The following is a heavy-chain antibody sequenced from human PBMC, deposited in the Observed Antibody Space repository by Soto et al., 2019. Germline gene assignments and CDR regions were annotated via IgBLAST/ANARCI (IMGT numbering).Heavy chain of an antibody. V-gene: IGHV3-23*01. CDR3: AKDGGYRCNSGSEYLQH. CDR1: GFTFSSYA. Sequence: GGSLRLSCAASGFTFSSYAITWVRQAPGKGLEWVSTVSGSGGSTYYADSVQGRFTISRDNYKNTVYLQMNSLRIEDTAVYYCAKDGGYRCNSGSEYLQHWGQGTLVTVSS. D-gene: IGHD6-25*01. CDR2: VSGSGGST. J-gene: IGHJ1*01.